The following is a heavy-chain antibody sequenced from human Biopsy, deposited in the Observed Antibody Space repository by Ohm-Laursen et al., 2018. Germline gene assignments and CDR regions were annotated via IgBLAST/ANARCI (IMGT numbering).Heavy chain of an antibody. CDR1: GFTLSDHN. CDR3: ARDVGSSGWYYYGMDV. D-gene: IGHD6-19*01. J-gene: IGHJ6*02. CDR2: TRNNGKTYTK. Sequence: SLRLSCAASGFTLSDHNMDWVRLAPGKGLEWVGRTRNNGKTYTKEYAASVKGRFTISRDDSKNSLYQQMNSLKTEDTAVYFCARDVGSSGWYYYGMDVWGQGTTVTVSS. V-gene: IGHV3-72*01.